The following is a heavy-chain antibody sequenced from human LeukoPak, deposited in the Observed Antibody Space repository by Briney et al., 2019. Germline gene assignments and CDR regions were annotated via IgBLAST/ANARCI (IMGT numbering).Heavy chain of an antibody. CDR1: GGSISSSSYH. V-gene: IGHV3-23*01. Sequence: ETLSLTCTVSGGSISSSSYHWGWVRQPPGKGLEWVSGISDTGRRTFYADSVKGRFTIARDDSKKTVYLQMNTLRAEDTAIYFCARHDSFIPYWGQGTLVTVSS. CDR3: ARHDSFIPY. CDR2: ISDTGRRT. J-gene: IGHJ4*02. D-gene: IGHD3-16*02.